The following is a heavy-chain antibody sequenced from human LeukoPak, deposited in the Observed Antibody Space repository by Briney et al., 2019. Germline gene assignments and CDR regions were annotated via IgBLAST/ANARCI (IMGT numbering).Heavy chain of an antibody. D-gene: IGHD3-22*01. J-gene: IGHJ1*01. Sequence: PGGSLRLPCAASGFTLSSSWMHWVRQALREGLVWVSRIISEGRTNYADSVKGRFPISRDNAKNTESLQMTSLRAENTGVYYCARSPSEIGGYYPEYFRHWGQGTLVIVSS. CDR3: ARSPSEIGGYYPEYFRH. CDR1: GFTLSSSW. V-gene: IGHV3-74*01. CDR2: IISEGRT.